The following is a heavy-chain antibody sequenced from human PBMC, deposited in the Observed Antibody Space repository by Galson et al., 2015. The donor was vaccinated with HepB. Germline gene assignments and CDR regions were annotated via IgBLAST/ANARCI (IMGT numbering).Heavy chain of an antibody. D-gene: IGHD2-8*02. CDR3: ARGLGGLVVYGLDY. J-gene: IGHJ4*02. CDR2: ISSSSSTI. CDR1: GFTFSSYS. Sequence: SLRLSCAASGFTFSSYSMNWVRQAPGKGLEWVSYISSSSSTIYYADSVKGRFTISRDNAKNSLYLQMNSLRAEDTAVYYCARGLGGLVVYGLDYWGQGTLVTVSS. V-gene: IGHV3-48*04.